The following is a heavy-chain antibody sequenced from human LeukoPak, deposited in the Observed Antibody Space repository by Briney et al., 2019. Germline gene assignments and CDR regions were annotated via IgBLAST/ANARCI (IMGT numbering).Heavy chain of an antibody. CDR1: GLSISSGGYF. Sequence: NPSETLSLTCTVSGLSISSGGYFWSGIRQHPGRGLEWVVYLYYSGSTHYPPSLKSRVTVSVHTSKNPFSLQLSSVTAADTPVFYCARDLSRVGASEPDACDIAGQGTRVSVS. D-gene: IGHD1-26*01. V-gene: IGHV4-31*03. CDR3: ARDLSRVGASEPDACDI. J-gene: IGHJ3*02. CDR2: LYYSGST.